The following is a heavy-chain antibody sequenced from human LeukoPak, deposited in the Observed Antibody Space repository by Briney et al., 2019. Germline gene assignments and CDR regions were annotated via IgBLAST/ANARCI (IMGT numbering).Heavy chain of an antibody. Sequence: ASVKVSCKASGYTFTSYAMHWVRQAPGQRLEWMGWINAGNGNTKYSQKFQGRVTITRDTSASTAYMELRSLRSDDTAVYYCARCTGGGSCYGVRYWGQGTLVTVSS. D-gene: IGHD2-15*01. CDR1: GYTFTSYA. CDR2: INAGNGNT. V-gene: IGHV1-3*01. J-gene: IGHJ4*02. CDR3: ARCTGGGSCYGVRY.